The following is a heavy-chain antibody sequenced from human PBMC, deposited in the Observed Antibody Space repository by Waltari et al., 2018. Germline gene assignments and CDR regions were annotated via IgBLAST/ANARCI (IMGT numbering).Heavy chain of an antibody. D-gene: IGHD2-2*01. CDR3: ARDIPYCSSTSCYVRPYGMDV. CDR2: ISSSSSYI. CDR1: GFPFSSYT. Sequence: EVQLLESGVGLVKPGGSLSLSCAASGFPFSSYTMNWFRQAPGKGLEWVSSISSSSSYIYYADSVKGRVTISRDNAKNSMYLQMNSLRAEDTAVYYCARDIPYCSSTSCYVRPYGMDVWGQGTTVTVSS. V-gene: IGHV3-21*01. J-gene: IGHJ6*02.